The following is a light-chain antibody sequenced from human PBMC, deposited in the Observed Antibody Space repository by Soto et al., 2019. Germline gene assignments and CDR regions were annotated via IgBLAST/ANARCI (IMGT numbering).Light chain of an antibody. J-gene: IGLJ1*01. V-gene: IGLV2-14*01. CDR1: SSDVGGYNY. CDR3: SSYTISSTLYV. Sequence: QSVLTQPASVSGSPGRSITISCTGTSSDVGGYNYVSWYQQYPGKAPKLMIYDVSNRPSGVSNRFSGSKSGNTASLTISGLQAEDEADYYCSSYTISSTLYVFGTGTKVTV. CDR2: DVS.